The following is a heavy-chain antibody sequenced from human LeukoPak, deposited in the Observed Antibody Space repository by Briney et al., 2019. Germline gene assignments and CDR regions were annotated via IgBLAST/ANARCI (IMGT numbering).Heavy chain of an antibody. J-gene: IGHJ6*03. Sequence: ASVKVSCKASGYTFTGYYMHWVRQAPGQGLEWMGWINPNSGGTNYAQKFQGRVTMTRDTSISTAYMEPSSLRSEDTAVYYCATGDINSLPDRYYFYMDVWGKGTTVTVSS. CDR1: GYTFTGYY. V-gene: IGHV1-2*02. CDR2: INPNSGGT. D-gene: IGHD2-15*01. CDR3: ATGDINSLPDRYYFYMDV.